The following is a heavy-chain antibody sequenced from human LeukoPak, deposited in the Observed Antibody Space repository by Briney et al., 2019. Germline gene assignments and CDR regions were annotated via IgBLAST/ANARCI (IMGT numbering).Heavy chain of an antibody. CDR2: IIPIFGTA. V-gene: IGHV1-69*13. J-gene: IGHJ6*02. Sequence: ASVKASCKASGGTFSSYAISWVRQAPGQGLEWMGGIIPIFGTANYAQKFRGRVTITADESTSTAYTELSSLRSEDTAVYYCARVPGAIKRKYGMDVWGQGTTVTVSS. D-gene: IGHD3-10*01. CDR1: GGTFSSYA. CDR3: ARVPGAIKRKYGMDV.